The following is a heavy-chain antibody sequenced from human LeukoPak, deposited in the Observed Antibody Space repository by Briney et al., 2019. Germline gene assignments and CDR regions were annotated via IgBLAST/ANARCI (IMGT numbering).Heavy chain of an antibody. Sequence: GGSLRLSCAASGFTFRSYSMNWVRQTPRKGLEWVSSISDNSNYIYYADSVKGRFTISRDNAKNSLYLQMNSLRVEDAAVYYCARDQGDFWGQGTLVTVSS. J-gene: IGHJ4*02. CDR1: GFTFRSYS. CDR2: ISDNSNYI. CDR3: ARDQGDF. V-gene: IGHV3-21*01.